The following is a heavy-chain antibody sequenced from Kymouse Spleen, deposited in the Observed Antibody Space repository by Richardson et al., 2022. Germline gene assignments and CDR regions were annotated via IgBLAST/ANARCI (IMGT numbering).Heavy chain of an antibody. Sequence: QVQLQQWGAGLLKPSETLSLTCAVYGGSFSGYYWSWIRQPPGKGLEWIGEINHSGSTNYNPSLKSRVTISVDTSKNQFSLKLSSVTAADTAVYYCARGRSIVGATYYYYYGMDVWGQGTTVTVSS. D-gene: IGHD1-26*01. CDR3: ARGRSIVGATYYYYYGMDV. V-gene: IGHV4-34*01. CDR1: GGSFSGYY. CDR2: INHSGST. J-gene: IGHJ6*02.